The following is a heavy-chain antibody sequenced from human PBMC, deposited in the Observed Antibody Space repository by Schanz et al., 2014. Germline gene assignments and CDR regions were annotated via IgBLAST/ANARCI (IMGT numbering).Heavy chain of an antibody. CDR2: MNESHSTI. V-gene: IGHV3-23*01. CDR3: AKIERNED. D-gene: IGHD1-1*01. J-gene: IGHJ4*02. CDR1: GFNFNNFA. Sequence: EVQLLESGGGLVQPGGSLRLSCAASGFNFNNFAMTWVRQAPGKGLEWVSAMNESHSTIYYADSVKGRFTISRDNAKNTLYLQMNSLRAEDTAVYFCAKIERNEDWGQGTLVTVSS.